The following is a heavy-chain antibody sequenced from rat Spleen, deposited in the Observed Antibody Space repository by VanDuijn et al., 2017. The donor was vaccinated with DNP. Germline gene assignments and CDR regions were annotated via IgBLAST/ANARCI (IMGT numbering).Heavy chain of an antibody. Sequence: EVQLQESGPGLVKPSQSLSLICSVTGYSIISSYRWNWIRKFPGNKLEWMGSINSAGTTKYNPSLKSRISITRDTSKNQLFLQVNSVTTEDTATYHCARWPGYNPPYAMDAWGQGTSVTVSS. J-gene: IGHJ4*01. CDR3: ARWPGYNPPYAMDA. D-gene: IGHD1-4*01. V-gene: IGHV3-3*01. CDR2: INSAGTT. CDR1: GYSIISSYR.